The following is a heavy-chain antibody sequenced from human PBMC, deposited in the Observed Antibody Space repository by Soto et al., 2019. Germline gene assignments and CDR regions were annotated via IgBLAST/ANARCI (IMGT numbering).Heavy chain of an antibody. V-gene: IGHV3-30*03. CDR3: ARGSHIVQQLVFYRD. CDR1: GFTFSSYG. D-gene: IGHD6-13*01. J-gene: IGHJ4*02. Sequence: GGSLRLSCAASGFTFSSYGMHWVRQAPGKGLEWVAVISYDGSNKYYADSVKGRFTISRDNSKNTLYLQMNSLRAEDTAVYYCARGSHIVQQLVFYRDWGQGALVTGSS. CDR2: ISYDGSNK.